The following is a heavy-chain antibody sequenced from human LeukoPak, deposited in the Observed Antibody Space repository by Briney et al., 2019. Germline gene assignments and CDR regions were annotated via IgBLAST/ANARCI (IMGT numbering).Heavy chain of an antibody. CDR1: RFTFSSYA. D-gene: IGHD1-26*01. CDR3: AKLSGSFPLDI. V-gene: IGHV3-23*01. CDR2: INKGGDNT. Sequence: GGSLRLSCAASRFTFSSYAMSWVRQAPGKGLEWVSAINKGGDNTYYADSVKGRFTISRDNSKNTLYLQMNSLRAEDTAIYYCAKLSGSFPLDIWGQGTMVPVSS. J-gene: IGHJ3*02.